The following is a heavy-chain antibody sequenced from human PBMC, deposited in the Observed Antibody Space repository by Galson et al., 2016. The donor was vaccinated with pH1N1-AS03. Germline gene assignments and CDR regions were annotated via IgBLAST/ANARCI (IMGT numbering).Heavy chain of an antibody. V-gene: IGHV3-30*02. D-gene: IGHD6-19*01. J-gene: IGHJ2*01. CDR3: ARDPDSVAGTSLDWYFDL. CDR1: GFTFSSYG. Sequence: SLRLSCAASGFTFSSYGMHWVRQAPGKGLEWVAFIRYDGSNKYYADSVKGRFTISRDYSKNTLYLQMNSLRAEDTAVYYCARDPDSVAGTSLDWYFDLWGRGTLVTVS. CDR2: IRYDGSNK.